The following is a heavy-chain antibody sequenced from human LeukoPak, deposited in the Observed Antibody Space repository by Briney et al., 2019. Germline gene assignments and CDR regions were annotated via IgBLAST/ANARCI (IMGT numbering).Heavy chain of an antibody. V-gene: IGHV4-59*01. CDR2: IYYSGSS. D-gene: IGHD3-22*01. Sequence: SETLSLTCTASGVSISSSYWSWIRQPPGKGLEWIGHIYYSGSSNYSPSLKSRVTISVDTSKNQFSLRLSSVTAADTAVYYCARVTGYMIEDYFDYWGQGTLVTVSS. CDR1: GVSISSSY. J-gene: IGHJ4*02. CDR3: ARVTGYMIEDYFDY.